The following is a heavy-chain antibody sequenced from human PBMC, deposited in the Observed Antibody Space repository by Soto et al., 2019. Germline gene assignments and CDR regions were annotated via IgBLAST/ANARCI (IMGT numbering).Heavy chain of an antibody. CDR2: ISYDGSNK. CDR3: ARGGRGYCSGGSCRDWYFDL. Sequence: QVQLVESGGGVVQPGRSRRLSCAASGCTFSSYAMHWVRQAPGKGLEWVAVISYDGSNKYYADSVKGRFTISRDNSKNTLYLQMNSLRAEDTAVYYCARGGRGYCSGGSCRDWYFDLWGRGTLVTVSS. J-gene: IGHJ2*01. CDR1: GCTFSSYA. D-gene: IGHD2-15*01. V-gene: IGHV3-30-3*01.